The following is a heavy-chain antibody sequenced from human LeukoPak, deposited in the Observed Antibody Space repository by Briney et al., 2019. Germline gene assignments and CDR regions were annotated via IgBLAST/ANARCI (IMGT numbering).Heavy chain of an antibody. CDR2: ISGSGGST. CDR1: GFTFSSQW. J-gene: IGHJ4*02. Sequence: AGGSLRLSCAASGFTFSSQWMGWVRQAPGKGLEWVSAISGSGGSTYYADSVKGRFTISRDNSKNTLYLQVNSLRAEDTAVYYCAKSRYCSGGSCRNPPLIPPFDYWGQGTLVTVSS. D-gene: IGHD2-15*01. V-gene: IGHV3-23*01. CDR3: AKSRYCSGGSCRNPPLIPPFDY.